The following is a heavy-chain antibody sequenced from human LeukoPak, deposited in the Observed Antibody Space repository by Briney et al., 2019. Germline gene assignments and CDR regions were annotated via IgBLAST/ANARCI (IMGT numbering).Heavy chain of an antibody. CDR3: ATRPGGPYYYYMDV. CDR2: MNPNSGNT. Sequence: ASVKVSCKASGYTFTNYDINWVRQATGQGLEWLGWMNPNSGNTGYAQKFQGRVTITRNTSISTAYMELSSLRSEDTAVYYCATRPGGPYYYYMDVWGKGTTVTVSS. V-gene: IGHV1-8*01. D-gene: IGHD3-16*01. CDR1: GYTFTNYD. J-gene: IGHJ6*03.